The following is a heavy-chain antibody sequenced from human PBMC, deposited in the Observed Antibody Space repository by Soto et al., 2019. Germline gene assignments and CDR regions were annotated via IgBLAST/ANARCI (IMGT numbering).Heavy chain of an antibody. CDR3: ARAPGTAHCSSTSCYGGDDWYFDL. CDR2: IKQDGSEK. Sequence: GGSLRLSCAASGFTFSSYWMSWVRQAPGKGLEWVANIKQDGSEKYYVDYVKGRFTISRDNAKNSLYLQMNSLRAEDTAVYYCARAPGTAHCSSTSCYGGDDWYFDLWGRGTLVTVSS. V-gene: IGHV3-7*04. D-gene: IGHD2-2*01. CDR1: GFTFSSYW. J-gene: IGHJ2*01.